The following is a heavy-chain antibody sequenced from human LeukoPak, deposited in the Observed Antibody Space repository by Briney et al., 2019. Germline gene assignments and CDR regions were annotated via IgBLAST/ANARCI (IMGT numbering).Heavy chain of an antibody. CDR3: ARDSGSGEGWFDP. CDR2: IIAGNGNP. CDR1: GYTFTKYT. V-gene: IGHV1-3*01. Sequence: ASVKVSCKASGYTFTKYTIHWVRQAPGQRLQWMGWIIAGNGNPRYSQNFQGRVTFTRDTSATTAYMELSSLRFEDTAVYYCARDSGSGEGWFDPWGQGTLVTVSS. J-gene: IGHJ5*02. D-gene: IGHD3-10*01.